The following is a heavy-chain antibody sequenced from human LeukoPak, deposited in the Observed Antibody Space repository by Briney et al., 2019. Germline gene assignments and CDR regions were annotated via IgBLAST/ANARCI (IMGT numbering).Heavy chain of an antibody. CDR2: ISAYNGNT. V-gene: IGHV1-18*01. CDR3: ARTCSGGSCYGIFVN. J-gene: IGHJ4*02. Sequence: ASVKVSCKASGYTFTSYGISWVRQAPGQGLEWMGWISAYNGNTNYAQKLQGRVTMTTDTSTSTAHMELRSLRSDDTAVYYCARTCSGGSCYGIFVNWGQGTLVTVSS. D-gene: IGHD2-15*01. CDR1: GYTFTSYG.